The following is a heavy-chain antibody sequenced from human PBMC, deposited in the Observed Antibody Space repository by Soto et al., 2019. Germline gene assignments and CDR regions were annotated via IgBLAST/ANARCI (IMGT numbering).Heavy chain of an antibody. CDR1: GFTFSGSA. CDR3: TSRGGSGYSAPYYFDY. CDR2: IRSKANSYAT. J-gene: IGHJ4*02. Sequence: GGSLRLSCAASGFTFSGSAMHWVRQASGKGLEWVGRIRSKANSYATAYAASVKGRFTISRDDSKNTAYLQMNSLKTEDTAVYYCTSRGGSGYSAPYYFDYWGQGTLVTVSS. V-gene: IGHV3-73*01. D-gene: IGHD5-12*01.